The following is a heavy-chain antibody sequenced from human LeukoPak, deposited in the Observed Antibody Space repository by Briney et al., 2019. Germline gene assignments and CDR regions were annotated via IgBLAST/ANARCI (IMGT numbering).Heavy chain of an antibody. V-gene: IGHV3-21*01. CDR2: ISSSSSYI. J-gene: IGHJ4*02. Sequence: GGSLRLSCAASGFTFSRYSMNWVRQAPGKGLEGVASISSSSSYIYYADSVKGRFTISRDNAKNSLYLQMNSLRAEDTAVYYCASFAGGSYDSFQVDYWGQGTLVTVSS. CDR1: GFTFSRYS. D-gene: IGHD5-12*01. CDR3: ASFAGGSYDSFQVDY.